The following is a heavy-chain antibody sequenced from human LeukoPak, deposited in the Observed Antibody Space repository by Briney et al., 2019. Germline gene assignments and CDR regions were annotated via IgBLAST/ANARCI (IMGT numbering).Heavy chain of an antibody. D-gene: IGHD3-9*01. V-gene: IGHV3-48*03. CDR3: ARAPNENYDILTAYYRYYGMDV. CDR1: GFTCSSYE. Sequence: PGGSLRLSCAASGFTCSSYEMNCARQAPGKGLEWVSYISSSGSTIYSADAVKGRYTSSRDNAKNSLYMQMYSLRVEDTAVYYCARAPNENYDILTAYYRYYGMDVWGQGTTVTVSS. J-gene: IGHJ6*02. CDR2: ISSSGSTI.